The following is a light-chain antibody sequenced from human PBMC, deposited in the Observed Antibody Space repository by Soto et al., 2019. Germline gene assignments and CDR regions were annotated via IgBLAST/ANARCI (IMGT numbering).Light chain of an antibody. CDR1: QSISSW. CDR2: GAS. J-gene: IGKJ4*01. Sequence: DIQMTQSPSTLSASVGDRVIITCRASQSISSWLAWYQQKPGKAPKLLIYGASSLDSGVPSRFSGSGSGPEFTLTISSLPPDDFATYYCQHYDGYSALTFGGGTKVEIK. CDR3: QHYDGYSALT. V-gene: IGKV1-5*03.